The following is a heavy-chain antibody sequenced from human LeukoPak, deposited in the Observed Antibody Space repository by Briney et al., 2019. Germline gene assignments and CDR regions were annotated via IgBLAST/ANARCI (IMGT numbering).Heavy chain of an antibody. CDR1: GYTFTGYY. D-gene: IGHD1-26*01. CDR3: AILGVLSSWDY. Sequence: VATVKVSCKASGYTFTGYYMHWVRQAPGQGLEWMGWINPNSGGTNYAQKFQGRVTMTRDTSISTAYMELGRLRSDDTAVYYCAILGVLSSWDYWGQGTLVTVSS. J-gene: IGHJ4*02. V-gene: IGHV1-2*02. CDR2: INPNSGGT.